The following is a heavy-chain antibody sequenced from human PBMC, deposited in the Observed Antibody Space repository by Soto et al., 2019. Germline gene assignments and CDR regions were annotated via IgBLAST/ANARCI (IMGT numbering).Heavy chain of an antibody. Sequence: QVQLVQSGAEVKKPGSSVKVSCKASGGTFSSYAISWVRQAPGQGLEWMGGIIPIFGTANYGQKFQGRVTITADESTSTAYMELSSLRSEDKAVYYCGRSKVRGNNWFDPWGQGTLVTVSS. CDR3: GRSKVRGNNWFDP. J-gene: IGHJ5*02. V-gene: IGHV1-69*01. CDR1: GGTFSSYA. CDR2: IIPIFGTA. D-gene: IGHD3-10*01.